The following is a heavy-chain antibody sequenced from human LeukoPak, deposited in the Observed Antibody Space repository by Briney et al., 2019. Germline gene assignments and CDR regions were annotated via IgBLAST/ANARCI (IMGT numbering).Heavy chain of an antibody. CDR1: GGSISSYY. D-gene: IGHD6-19*01. V-gene: IGHV4-59*01. Sequence: PLETLSLTCTVSGGSISSYYWSWIRQPPGKGLEWIGYIYYSGSTNYNPSLKSRVTISVDTSKNQFSLKLSSVTAADTAVYYCANSYSSGWYYFDYWGQGTLVTVSS. CDR3: ANSYSSGWYYFDY. J-gene: IGHJ4*02. CDR2: IYYSGST.